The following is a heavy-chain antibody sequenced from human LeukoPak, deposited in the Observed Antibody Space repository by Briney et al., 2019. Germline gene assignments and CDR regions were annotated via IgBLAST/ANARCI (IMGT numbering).Heavy chain of an antibody. CDR3: ARVGRYFD. Sequence: SETLSLTCTVSGGSISSHYWSWIRQPPGEGLEWIGYIYYSGSTNYNPSLKSRVTISVDTSKNQFSLKLSSVTAADTAVYYCARVGRYFDWGQGTLVTVSS. V-gene: IGHV4-59*11. D-gene: IGHD3-9*01. J-gene: IGHJ4*02. CDR2: IYYSGST. CDR1: GGSISSHY.